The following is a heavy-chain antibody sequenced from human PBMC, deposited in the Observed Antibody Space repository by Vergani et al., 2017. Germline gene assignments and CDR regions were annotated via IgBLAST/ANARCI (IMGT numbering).Heavy chain of an antibody. Sequence: QVRLQESGPGLVKPSETLSPTFTVSGASVNSYYWSWIRQPPGKGLEWMLYVSFRGDTLYDPSVKGRMTISLNTSSNQFSLYLTSVTAADTAVYYCARSRIYYGAGSPDYWGQGTLVTVSS. J-gene: IGHJ4*02. CDR2: VSFRGDT. CDR3: ARSRIYYGAGSPDY. CDR1: GASVNSYY. V-gene: IGHV4-59*02. D-gene: IGHD3-10*01.